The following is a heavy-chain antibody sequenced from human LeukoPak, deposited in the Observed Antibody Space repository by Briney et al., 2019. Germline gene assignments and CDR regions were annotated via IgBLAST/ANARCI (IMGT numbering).Heavy chain of an antibody. CDR1: GFTFSSYA. CDR3: ARASSYDFWSGYTDY. CDR2: ISSNGGST. J-gene: IGHJ4*02. D-gene: IGHD3-3*01. V-gene: IGHV3-64*01. Sequence: PGGSLRLSCAASGFTFSSYAMHWVRQAPGKGLEYVSAISSNGGSTYYANSVKGRFTISRDNSKNTLYLQMGSLRAEDMAVYYCARASSYDFWSGYTDYWGQGTLVTVSS.